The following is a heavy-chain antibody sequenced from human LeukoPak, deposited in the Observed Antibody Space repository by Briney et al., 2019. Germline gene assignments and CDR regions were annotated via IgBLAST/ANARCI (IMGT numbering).Heavy chain of an antibody. D-gene: IGHD6-13*01. CDR3: ATHKSSSSWSWKFWFDP. V-gene: IGHV1-24*01. Sequence: GASVKVSCKVSGYTLTELSMHWVRQAPGKGLEWMGGFDPEDGETIYAQKFQGRVTMTEDTSTDTAYMELSSLRSEDTAVYYCATHKSSSSWSWKFWFDPWGQGTLVTVSS. J-gene: IGHJ5*02. CDR2: FDPEDGET. CDR1: GYTLTELS.